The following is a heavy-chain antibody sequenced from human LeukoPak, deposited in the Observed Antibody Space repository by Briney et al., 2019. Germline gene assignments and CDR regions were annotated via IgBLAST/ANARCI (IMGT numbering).Heavy chain of an antibody. CDR1: GGSFNSAAYY. CDR3: ARVGQVDYGDYGAFDI. CDR2: IYYSGAT. J-gene: IGHJ3*02. V-gene: IGHV4-61*08. D-gene: IGHD4-17*01. Sequence: SETLSLTCTVSGGSFNSAAYYWSWIRQHPGKGLEWVGYIYYSGATYYNPSLKSRVTISVDTSKNQFSLKLSSVTAADTAVYYCARVGQVDYGDYGAFDIWGQGTMVTVSS.